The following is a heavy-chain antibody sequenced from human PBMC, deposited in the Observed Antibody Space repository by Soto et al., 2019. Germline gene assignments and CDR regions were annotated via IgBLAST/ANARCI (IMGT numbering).Heavy chain of an antibody. J-gene: IGHJ4*02. CDR3: ARESRSWYGSIWDY. D-gene: IGHD6-13*01. V-gene: IGHV4-4*02. CDR2: IYHIGST. CDR1: GGSVSSTNW. Sequence: SETLSLTGAISGGSVSSTNWWSWVRQSPGKGLEWIGDIYHIGSTNYNPSLKSRVTISVDTSKNQFSLKLSSVTATDTAVYYCARESRSWYGSIWDYWGQGTLVTVSS.